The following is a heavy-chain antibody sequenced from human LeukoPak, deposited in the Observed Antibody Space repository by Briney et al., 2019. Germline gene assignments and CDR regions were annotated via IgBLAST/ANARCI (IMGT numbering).Heavy chain of an antibody. D-gene: IGHD3-9*01. J-gene: IGHJ4*02. CDR2: INAYNGNT. Sequence: ASVKVSCKASGYTFTSYGISWVRQAPGQGLEWMGWINAYNGNTNYAQKLQGRVTMTTDTSTSTAYMELRSLRSDDTAVYYCARTHYDILTGYYNVPYYFDYWGQGTLVTVSS. CDR1: GYTFTSYG. V-gene: IGHV1-18*01. CDR3: ARTHYDILTGYYNVPYYFDY.